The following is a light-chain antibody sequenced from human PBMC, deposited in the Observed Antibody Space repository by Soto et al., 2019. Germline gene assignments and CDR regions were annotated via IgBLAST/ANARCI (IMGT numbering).Light chain of an antibody. Sequence: IMLSQSPGTLSLSPGERATLSCRASQSVSRYLTWYQQKPGQAPRLLFYDTSYRATGIPARFSGSGSGTDFTLTISSLEPEDFAVYYCQQRSNWITFGQGTRLAIK. V-gene: IGKV3-11*01. CDR3: QQRSNWIT. J-gene: IGKJ5*01. CDR1: QSVSRY. CDR2: DTS.